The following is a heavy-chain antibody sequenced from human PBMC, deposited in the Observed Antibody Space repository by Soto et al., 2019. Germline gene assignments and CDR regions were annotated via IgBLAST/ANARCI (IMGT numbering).Heavy chain of an antibody. Sequence: ASVKVSCKASGYTFTSYAMHWVRQAPGQRLEWMGWINAGNGNTKYSQKFQGRVTITRDTSASTAYMELSSLRSEDTAVYYCARPGIAVAGWFDPWGQGTLVTVSS. D-gene: IGHD6-19*01. V-gene: IGHV1-3*01. CDR2: INAGNGNT. J-gene: IGHJ5*02. CDR1: GYTFTSYA. CDR3: ARPGIAVAGWFDP.